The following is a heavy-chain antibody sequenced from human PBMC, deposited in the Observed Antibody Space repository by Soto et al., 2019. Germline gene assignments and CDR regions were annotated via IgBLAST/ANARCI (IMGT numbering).Heavy chain of an antibody. J-gene: IGHJ6*02. CDR3: ARLGYCRGGTCYSGEYYGMDV. CDR1: GYSFTNYW. D-gene: IGHD2-15*01. V-gene: IGHV5-51*01. Sequence: PGESLKISCNGSGYSFTNYWIGWVRQMPGKGLEWMGIIYPGDSDTTYSPSFQGQVTISADKSISTAYLQWSSLRASDTAMYYCARLGYCRGGTCYSGEYYGMDVWGQGTKVTVSS. CDR2: IYPGDSDT.